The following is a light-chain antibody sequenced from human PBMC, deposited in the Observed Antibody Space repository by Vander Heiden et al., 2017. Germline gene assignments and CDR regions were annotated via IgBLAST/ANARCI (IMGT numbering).Light chain of an antibody. CDR3: QQRSNGPLLFT. V-gene: IGKV3-11*01. J-gene: IGKJ3*01. CDR1: QSVSSY. Sequence: EIVLTQSPATLSLSPGERATLSCRASQSVSSYLAWYQQKPGQAPRLLIYDASNRATGIQARFSGSGYGTDFTLTISSLEPEDFAVYYCQQRSNGPLLFTFGHGTKVDIK. CDR2: DAS.